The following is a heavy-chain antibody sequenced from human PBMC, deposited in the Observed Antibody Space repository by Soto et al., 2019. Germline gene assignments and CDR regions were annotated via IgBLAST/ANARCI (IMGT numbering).Heavy chain of an antibody. CDR1: GFTFSSYA. V-gene: IGHV3-30-3*01. Sequence: GGSLRLSCAASGFTFSSYAMHWVRQAPGKGLEWVAVISYDGSNKYYADSVKGRFTISRDNSKNTLYLQMNSLRAEDTAVYYCARDNDEDIVATTRYSRSWCLAYWGQGTLVTVSS. J-gene: IGHJ4*02. CDR2: ISYDGSNK. D-gene: IGHD5-12*01. CDR3: ARDNDEDIVATTRYSRSWCLAY.